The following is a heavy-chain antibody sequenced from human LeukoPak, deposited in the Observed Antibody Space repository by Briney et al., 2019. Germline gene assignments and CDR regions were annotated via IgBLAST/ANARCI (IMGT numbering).Heavy chain of an antibody. D-gene: IGHD1-1*01. V-gene: IGHV3-7*01. Sequence: GGSLRLSCAGSGFTFSYYWMSWVRQAPGKGLEWVANTNEDGSETYYVDSLEGRFTISKDNAKNSLYLQMSNLRAEDTALYFCARAAGVGTVDIWGQGTMVTVSS. J-gene: IGHJ3*02. CDR1: GFTFSYYW. CDR3: ARAAGVGTVDI. CDR2: TNEDGSET.